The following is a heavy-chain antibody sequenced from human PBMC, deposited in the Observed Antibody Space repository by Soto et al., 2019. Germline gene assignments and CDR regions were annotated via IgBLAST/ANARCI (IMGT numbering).Heavy chain of an antibody. D-gene: IGHD3-22*01. Sequence: SETLSLTCTVSGGSVSSGSYYWSWIRQPPGKGLEWIGYIYYGGSTNYNPSLKSRVTISVDTSKNQFSLKLSSVTAADTAVYYCARAVASGYYFFAFDIWCQGTMVTVSS. J-gene: IGHJ3*02. V-gene: IGHV4-61*01. CDR3: ARAVASGYYFFAFDI. CDR2: IYYGGST. CDR1: GGSVSSGSYY.